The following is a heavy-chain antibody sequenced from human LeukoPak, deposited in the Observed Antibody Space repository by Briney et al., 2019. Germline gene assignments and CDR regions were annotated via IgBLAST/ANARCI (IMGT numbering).Heavy chain of an antibody. Sequence: PSETLSLTCTVSGYSISSGYYWGWIRQLPGKGLEWIGSIYHSGSTYYNPSLKSRVTISVDTSKNQFSLQLNSVTPEDTAVYYCARGGGGMTVALFDQWGQGTPVTVSS. J-gene: IGHJ4*02. CDR1: GYSISSGYY. CDR2: IYHSGST. CDR3: ARGGGGMTVALFDQ. V-gene: IGHV4-38-2*02. D-gene: IGHD6-19*01.